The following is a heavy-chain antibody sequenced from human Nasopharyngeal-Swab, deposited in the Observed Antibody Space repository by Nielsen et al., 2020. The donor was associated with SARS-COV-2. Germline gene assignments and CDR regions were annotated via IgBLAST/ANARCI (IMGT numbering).Heavy chain of an antibody. J-gene: IGHJ6*03. D-gene: IGHD3-3*01. CDR3: ARNDFWSGYYKVPMDV. V-gene: IGHV3-7*03. Sequence: VRQAPGKGLEWVANIKQDGSEKYYVDSVKGRFTISRDNAKNSLYLQMNGLRAEDTAVYYCARNDFWSGYYKVPMDVWGKGTTVTVSS. CDR2: IKQDGSEK.